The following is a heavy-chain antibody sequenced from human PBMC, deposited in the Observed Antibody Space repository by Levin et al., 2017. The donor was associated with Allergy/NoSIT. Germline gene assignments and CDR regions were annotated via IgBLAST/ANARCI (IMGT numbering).Heavy chain of an antibody. CDR3: AKNGYGDFSPLDY. CDR2: ISSSSTYI. J-gene: IGHJ4*02. V-gene: IGHV3-21*01. D-gene: IGHD4-17*01. Sequence: LSLTCAASGFTFSSYSMNWVRQAPGEGLEWVSSISSSSTYIYYADSMKGRLTISRDNAKNSLYLQMNSLRAEDTAMYYCAKNGYGDFSPLDYWGQGTLVTVSS. CDR1: GFTFSSYS.